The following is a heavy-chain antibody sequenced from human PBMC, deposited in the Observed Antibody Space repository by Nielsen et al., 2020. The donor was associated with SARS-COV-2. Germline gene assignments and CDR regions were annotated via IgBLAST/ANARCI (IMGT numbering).Heavy chain of an antibody. Sequence: WIRQPPGKGLEWVSAISGSGGSTYYADSVKGRFTISRDNSKNTLYLQMHSLRAEDTAVYYCAKEPITIFGVVSLYYFDYWGQGTLVTVSS. D-gene: IGHD3-3*01. J-gene: IGHJ4*02. CDR2: ISGSGGST. CDR3: AKEPITIFGVVSLYYFDY. V-gene: IGHV3-23*01.